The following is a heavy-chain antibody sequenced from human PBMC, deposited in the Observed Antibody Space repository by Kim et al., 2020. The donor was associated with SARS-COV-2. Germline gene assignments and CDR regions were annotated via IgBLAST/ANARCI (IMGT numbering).Heavy chain of an antibody. V-gene: IGHV5-51*01. Sequence: GESLKISCKGSGYSFASYWIGWVRQMPGKGLEWMGIMYPGDSDTRYSPSFQGQVTISVDKSINTAYLQWSSLKASDTAMYYCTRLLQNYFDYWGQGTMVTVSS. CDR3: TRLLQNYFDY. J-gene: IGHJ4*02. CDR1: GYSFASYW. CDR2: MYPGDSDT. D-gene: IGHD4-4*01.